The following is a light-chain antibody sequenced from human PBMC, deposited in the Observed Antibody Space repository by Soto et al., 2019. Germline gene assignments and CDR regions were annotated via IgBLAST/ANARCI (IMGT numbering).Light chain of an antibody. CDR3: QSYDISLHNYV. Sequence: QSALTQPPSVSGAPGQRVTISCTGSSSNIGAGYDVHWYQQLPGTAPKLLIYGDNNRPSGVPDRFSGSKSGTSASLAITRLQAEDEADYYCQSYDISLHNYVFGTGTKVTVL. CDR2: GDN. V-gene: IGLV1-40*01. CDR1: SSNIGAGYD. J-gene: IGLJ1*01.